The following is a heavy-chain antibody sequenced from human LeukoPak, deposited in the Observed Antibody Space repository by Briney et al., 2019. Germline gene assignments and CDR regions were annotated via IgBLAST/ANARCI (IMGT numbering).Heavy chain of an antibody. CDR1: GFTFSSYS. J-gene: IGHJ6*02. CDR3: AKEVFGTRGYYYYGMDV. D-gene: IGHD3-10*01. V-gene: IGHV3-23*01. CDR2: ISGSGGST. Sequence: PGGSLRLSCAASGFTFSSYSMNWVRQAPGKGLEWVSAISGSGGSTYYADSVKGRFTISRDNSKNTLYLQMNSLRAEDTAVYYCAKEVFGTRGYYYYGMDVWGRGTTVTVSS.